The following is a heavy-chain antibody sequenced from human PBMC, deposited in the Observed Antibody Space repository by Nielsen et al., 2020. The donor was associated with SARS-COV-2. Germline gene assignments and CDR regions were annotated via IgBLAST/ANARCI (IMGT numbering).Heavy chain of an antibody. Sequence: GESLKISCAASGFTFSNYAMDWVRQAPGKGLEWVAIISYDGANEYYAGSVKGRFTISRDNSKNTLYLQMNSLRTEDTAVYYCASPAQGSSGTYCYYGLDVWGQGTTVTVSS. CDR2: ISYDGANE. D-gene: IGHD1-26*01. J-gene: IGHJ6*02. V-gene: IGHV3-30-3*01. CDR3: ASPAQGSSGTYCYYGLDV. CDR1: GFTFSNYA.